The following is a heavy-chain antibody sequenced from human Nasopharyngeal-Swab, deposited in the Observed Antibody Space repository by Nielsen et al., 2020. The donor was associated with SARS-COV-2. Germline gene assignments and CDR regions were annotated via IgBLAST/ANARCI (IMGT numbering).Heavy chain of an antibody. D-gene: IGHD3-10*01. CDR2: IYYSGST. Sequence: GSLRLSCTVSGGSISGSIYYWAWIRQPPGKGLEWIGCIYYSGSTYYSPSLKSRITISIDPSKNQFSLSLSSVTAADTAVYYCTTPYGSGTYQTLSFWGQGTLVTVSS. CDR3: TTPYGSGTYQTLSF. V-gene: IGHV4-39*01. CDR1: GGSISGSIYY. J-gene: IGHJ4*02.